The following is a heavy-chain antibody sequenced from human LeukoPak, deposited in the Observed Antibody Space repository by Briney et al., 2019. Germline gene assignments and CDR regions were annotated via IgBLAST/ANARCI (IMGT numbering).Heavy chain of an antibody. CDR1: GFTFSSYW. D-gene: IGHD6-6*01. CDR3: ARASYSSSSRNFDY. CDR2: ISSSSSTI. J-gene: IGHJ4*02. Sequence: QSGGSLRLSCAASGFTFSSYWMSWVRQAPGKGLEWVSYISSSSSTIYYADSVKGRFTISRDNAKNSLYLQMNSLRAEDTAVYYCARASYSSSSRNFDYWGQGTLVTVSS. V-gene: IGHV3-48*01.